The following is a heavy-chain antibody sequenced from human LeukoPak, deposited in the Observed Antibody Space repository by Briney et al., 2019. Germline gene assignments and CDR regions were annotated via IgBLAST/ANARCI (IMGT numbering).Heavy chain of an antibody. V-gene: IGHV4-39*01. J-gene: IGHJ6*02. CDR3: ARQSSDILTGYYRGPYYYYGMDV. D-gene: IGHD3-9*01. Sequence: SETLSRTCTVPGGSISSSNYYWGWIRQPPGKGLEWIGSIYYSGSTYYNPSLKSGVTISVDTSKNQFSLKLSSVTAADTAVYYCARQSSDILTGYYRGPYYYYGMDVWGQGTTVTVSS. CDR1: GGSISSSNYY. CDR2: IYYSGST.